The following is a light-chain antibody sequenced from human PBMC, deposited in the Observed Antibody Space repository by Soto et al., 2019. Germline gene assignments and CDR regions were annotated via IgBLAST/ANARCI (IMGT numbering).Light chain of an antibody. J-gene: IGKJ5*01. V-gene: IGKV1-39*01. CDR2: GAS. CDR1: QSINNN. Sequence: DIQMTQSPSSLSASVGDRVTITCRASQSINNNLIWYRQKAGRAPKFLIYGASILQSGVPSRFSGSGSGTDFTLTISSLQPEDFATYYCQHNYSYPRTFGQGTRLDIK. CDR3: QHNYSYPRT.